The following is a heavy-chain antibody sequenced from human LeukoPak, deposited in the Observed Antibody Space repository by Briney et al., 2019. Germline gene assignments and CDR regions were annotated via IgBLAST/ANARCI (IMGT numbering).Heavy chain of an antibody. CDR3: AREGIKKGFDY. Sequence: ASVKVSCTAPGYIFSGYYMHWVRQAPGQGLEWMGWIKSSGGTKYAQNFQGRVTMTRDTSINTAFMELSSLRSDDTAVYYCAREGIKKGFDYWDQGTLVTVSS. D-gene: IGHD3-10*01. J-gene: IGHJ4*02. CDR2: IKSSGGT. CDR1: GYIFSGYY. V-gene: IGHV1-2*02.